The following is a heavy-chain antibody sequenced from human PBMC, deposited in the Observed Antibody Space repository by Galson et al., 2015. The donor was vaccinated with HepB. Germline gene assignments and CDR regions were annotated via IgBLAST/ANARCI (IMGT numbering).Heavy chain of an antibody. Sequence: SVKVSCKASGGTFSKFTFSWVRQAPGQGLEWMGRIIPIIGITKYAQKFQGRVTITADKSTSTAYMELSSLRSEDTAVYYCARVVGTKAWFDPWGQGTLVAVPS. D-gene: IGHD1-26*01. J-gene: IGHJ5*02. CDR3: ARVVGTKAWFDP. CDR2: IIPIIGIT. CDR1: GGTFSKFT. V-gene: IGHV1-69*02.